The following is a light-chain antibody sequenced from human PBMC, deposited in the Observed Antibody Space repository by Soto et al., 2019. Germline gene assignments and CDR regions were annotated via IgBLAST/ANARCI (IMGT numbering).Light chain of an antibody. V-gene: IGKV3-20*01. CDR1: QSVRNNY. CDR2: AAS. J-gene: IGKJ1*01. CDR3: QQYGTSPRT. Sequence: EIVLTQSPGTLSLSPGERATLSCRASQSVRNNYLAWYQQRPGQAPRLLIYAASSRATGIPDRFSGSVSETDFTLTISRLEPEDFAVYYCQQYGTSPRTFGQGTKVEIK.